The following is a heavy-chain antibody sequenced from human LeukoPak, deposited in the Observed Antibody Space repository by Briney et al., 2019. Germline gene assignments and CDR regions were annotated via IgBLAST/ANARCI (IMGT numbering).Heavy chain of an antibody. Sequence: PGGSLRLSCAASGFTFSGYNMTWVRQAPGKGLEWVSYISSSSRTIYYADSVKGRFTISRDNAKNSLYLQMNSLRAEDTAVYYCASSSYYDMDYWGQGTLVTVSS. J-gene: IGHJ4*02. CDR3: ASSSYYDMDY. D-gene: IGHD3-22*01. CDR2: ISSSSRTI. CDR1: GFTFSGYN. V-gene: IGHV3-48*04.